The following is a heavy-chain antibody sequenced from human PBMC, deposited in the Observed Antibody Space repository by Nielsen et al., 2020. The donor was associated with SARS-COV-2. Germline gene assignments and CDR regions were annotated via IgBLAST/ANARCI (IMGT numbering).Heavy chain of an antibody. CDR2: INSDGSST. D-gene: IGHD1-26*01. CDR3: AREHGWVYFDY. Sequence: GESLKISCAASGFTFSSYWMHWVRQAPGKGLVWVSRINSDGSSTSYADSVKGRFTISRDNAKNTLYLQMNSLRAEDTAMYYCAREHGWVYFDYWGQGTLVTVSS. V-gene: IGHV3-74*01. CDR1: GFTFSSYW. J-gene: IGHJ4*02.